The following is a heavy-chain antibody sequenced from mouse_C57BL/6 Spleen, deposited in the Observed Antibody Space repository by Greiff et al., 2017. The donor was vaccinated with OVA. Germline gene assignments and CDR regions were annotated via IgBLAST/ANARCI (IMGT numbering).Heavy chain of an antibody. D-gene: IGHD1-1*01. CDR1: GYTFTSYW. CDR2: IDPSDSYT. V-gene: IGHV1-50*01. Sequence: QVQLQQPGAELVKPGASVKLSCKASGYTFTSYWMQWVKQRPGQGLEWIGEIDPSDSYTNYNQKFKGKATLTVDTSSSTAYMQLSSLTSEDSAVYYCAIIYYYGSSTYWGQGTTLTVSS. J-gene: IGHJ2*01. CDR3: AIIYYYGSSTY.